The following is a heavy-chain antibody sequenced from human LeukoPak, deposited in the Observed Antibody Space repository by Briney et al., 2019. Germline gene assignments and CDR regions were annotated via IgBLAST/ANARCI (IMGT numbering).Heavy chain of an antibody. Sequence: PGGSLRLSCAASGFTFSDYCMSWIRQAPGKGLEWVSYISISGTYTNYADSVKGRFTISRDNAKNSLYLQMNSLRAEDTAVYYCARCGTPNNYHYYGMDVWGQGTTVTVSS. CDR2: ISISGTYT. D-gene: IGHD1-26*01. CDR1: GFTFSDYC. CDR3: ARCGTPNNYHYYGMDV. J-gene: IGHJ6*02. V-gene: IGHV3-11*03.